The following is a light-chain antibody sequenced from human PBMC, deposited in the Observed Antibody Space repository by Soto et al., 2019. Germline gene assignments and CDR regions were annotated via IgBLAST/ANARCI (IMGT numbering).Light chain of an antibody. CDR1: QSVSSTY. J-gene: IGKJ1*01. V-gene: IGKV3-20*01. CDR2: DAS. CDR3: QQFLSSPVT. Sequence: EIFLTQSPGTLSLSPGERATLSCRASQSVSSTYLAWYQQKPGQAPRLLIHDASSRATGIPDRFSGSGSGRDFTLTISRLEPEDFAVYFCQQFLSSPVTFGQGTNVEI.